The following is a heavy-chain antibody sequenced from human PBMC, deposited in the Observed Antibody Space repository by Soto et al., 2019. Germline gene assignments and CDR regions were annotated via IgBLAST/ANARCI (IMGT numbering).Heavy chain of an antibody. V-gene: IGHV3-66*01. J-gene: IGHJ4*02. CDR1: GFTVSSNY. D-gene: IGHD2-15*01. CDR2: IYSGGST. CDR3: ATAKLLLPWLFDY. Sequence: GGSLRLSCAGSGFTVSSNYMSWVRQAPGKGLEWVSVIYSGGSTYYADSVKGRFTISRDDSKNTLFLQMNSLRAEDTAVYYCATAKLLLPWLFDYWGQGTLVTVSS.